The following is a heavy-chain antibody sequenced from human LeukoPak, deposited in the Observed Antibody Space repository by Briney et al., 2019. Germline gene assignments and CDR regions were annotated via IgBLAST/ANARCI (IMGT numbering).Heavy chain of an antibody. D-gene: IGHD3-22*01. J-gene: IGHJ3*02. CDR1: GGSISSESYY. CDR3: ARVGDSSGLNAFDI. Sequence: SETLSLTCSVSGGSISSESYYWGWIRQPPGKGLEWIGTIYYSGSTYYNPSLKSRVTISVDTSKNQFSLKLSSVTAADTAVYYCARVGDSSGLNAFDIWGQGTMVTVSS. V-gene: IGHV4-39*07. CDR2: IYYSGST.